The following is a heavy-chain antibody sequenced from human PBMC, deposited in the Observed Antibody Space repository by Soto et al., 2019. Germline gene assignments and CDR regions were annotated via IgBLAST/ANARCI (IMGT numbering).Heavy chain of an antibody. D-gene: IGHD1-26*01. Sequence: PGGSLRLSCAASGFTFSTYWMSWVRQAPGKGLEWVGRIESKADGGTTDYGARVKGRFTISRDDSKNTLYLQMNSLKTEDTAVYYCTTVGSGSPFYFDYWGQGTLVTVSS. CDR1: GFTFSTYW. CDR3: TTVGSGSPFYFDY. V-gene: IGHV3-15*04. J-gene: IGHJ4*02. CDR2: IESKADGGTT.